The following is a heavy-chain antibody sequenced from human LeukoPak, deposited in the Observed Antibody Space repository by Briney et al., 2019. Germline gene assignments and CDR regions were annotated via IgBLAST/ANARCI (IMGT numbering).Heavy chain of an antibody. J-gene: IGHJ1*01. CDR3: ARGVAVAGTGQKYFQH. CDR2: IYYSGST. V-gene: IGHV4-59*01. D-gene: IGHD6-19*01. Sequence: NPSETLSLTCTVSGGSISSYYWSWIRQPPGKGLEWIGYIYYSGSTNYNPSLKSRVTIPVDTSKNQFSLKLSSVTAADTAVYYCARGVAVAGTGQKYFQHWGQGTLVTVSS. CDR1: GGSISSYY.